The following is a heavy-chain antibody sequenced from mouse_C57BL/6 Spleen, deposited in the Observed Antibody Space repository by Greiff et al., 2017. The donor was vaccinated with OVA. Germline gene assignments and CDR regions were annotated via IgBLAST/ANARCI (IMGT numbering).Heavy chain of an antibody. CDR1: GYTFTDYY. CDR3: ARLWTGGNYRRAMDY. V-gene: IGHV1-26*01. D-gene: IGHD2-1*01. Sequence: EVKLQQSGPELVKPGASVKISCKASGYTFTDYYMNWVKQSHGKSLEWIGDINPNNGGSSYNQKFKGKATLTVAKSSSTAYKELRSLTSEDSAVYYCARLWTGGNYRRAMDYWGQGTSVTVSS. J-gene: IGHJ4*01. CDR2: INPNNGGS.